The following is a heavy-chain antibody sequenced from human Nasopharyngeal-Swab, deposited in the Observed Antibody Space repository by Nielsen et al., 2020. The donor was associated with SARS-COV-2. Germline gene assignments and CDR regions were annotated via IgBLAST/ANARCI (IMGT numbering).Heavy chain of an antibody. CDR3: ARGLVAATEGLDN. J-gene: IGHJ4*02. D-gene: IGHD2-15*01. CDR2: ISYDGSNK. V-gene: IGHV3-30*03. Sequence: GESLKISCAASGFTFSSYGMHWVRQAPGKGLEWVAVISYDGSNKYYADSVKGRFTISRDNSKNTLYLQLNSLRAEDTAVYYCARGLVAATEGLDNWGQGTLVTVSS. CDR1: GFTFSSYG.